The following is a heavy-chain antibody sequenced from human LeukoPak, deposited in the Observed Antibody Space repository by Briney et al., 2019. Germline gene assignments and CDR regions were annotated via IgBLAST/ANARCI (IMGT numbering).Heavy chain of an antibody. CDR1: GFTVSSNY. CDR3: AKDTLGYCSSTSCYNFDY. CDR2: IYGGGST. V-gene: IGHV3-53*05. Sequence: GGSLRLSCAASGFTVSSNYMSWVRQAPGKGLEWVSVIYGGGSTFYADSVKGRFTISRDSSKNTLYLQMNSLRAEDTAVYYCAKDTLGYCSSTSCYNFDYWGQGTLVTVSS. D-gene: IGHD2-2*01. J-gene: IGHJ4*02.